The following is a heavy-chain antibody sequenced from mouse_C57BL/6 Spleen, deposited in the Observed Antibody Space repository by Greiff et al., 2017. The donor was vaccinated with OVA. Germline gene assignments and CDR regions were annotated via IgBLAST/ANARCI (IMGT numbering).Heavy chain of an antibody. J-gene: IGHJ2*01. CDR2: IDPSDSYT. V-gene: IGHV1-50*01. D-gene: IGHD1-1*01. Sequence: VQLQQSGAELVKPGASVKLSCKASGYTFTSYWMQWVKQRPGQGLEWIGEIDPSDSYTNYNQKFKGKATLTVDTSSSTAYMQLSSLTSEDAAVYYCARGDTTVGFDYWGQGTTLTVSS. CDR1: GYTFTSYW. CDR3: ARGDTTVGFDY.